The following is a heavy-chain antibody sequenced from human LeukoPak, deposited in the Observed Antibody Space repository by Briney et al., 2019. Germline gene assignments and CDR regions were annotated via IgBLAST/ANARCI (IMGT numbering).Heavy chain of an antibody. CDR2: ITNNGSTI. CDR1: GFTFSTYA. Sequence: GGSLRLSCAASGFTFSTYAMNWVRQAPGKGLEWVSYITNNGSTIYYADSVKGRFTISRDKAENSLYLQMNSLRAEDTAIYYCARDQWLTYYYHGMDVWGQGTTVTVSS. D-gene: IGHD6-19*01. CDR3: ARDQWLTYYYHGMDV. J-gene: IGHJ6*02. V-gene: IGHV3-48*03.